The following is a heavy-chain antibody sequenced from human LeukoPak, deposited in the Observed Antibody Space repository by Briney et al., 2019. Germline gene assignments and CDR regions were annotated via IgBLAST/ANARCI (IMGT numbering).Heavy chain of an antibody. CDR2: ISGSGGST. J-gene: IGHJ6*03. D-gene: IGHD3-10*01. V-gene: IGHV3-23*01. CDR3: AQDHEYLLWLGESYYMDV. CDR1: GFTFSSYA. Sequence: GGSLRLSCAASGFTFSSYAMGWVRQAPRKGRGWVSAISGSGGSTYYADSVKGRFTISRDNSKNTLYLQMNSLRAEDTAVYYCAQDHEYLLWLGESYYMDVWRKGTTVTVCS.